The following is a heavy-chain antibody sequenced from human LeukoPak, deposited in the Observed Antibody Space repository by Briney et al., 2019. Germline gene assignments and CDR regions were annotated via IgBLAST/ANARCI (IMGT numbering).Heavy chain of an antibody. V-gene: IGHV4-39*07. J-gene: IGHJ6*03. CDR3: ARKDYGASPFYYYYMDV. Sequence: SETLSLTCTVSGGSISSSSYYWGWIRQPPGKGLEWIGSIYYSGSTYYNPSLKSRVTISVDTSKNQFSLKLSSVTAADTAVYYCARKDYGASPFYYYYMDVWGKGTTVTVSS. CDR2: IYYSGST. D-gene: IGHD4-17*01. CDR1: GGSISSSSYY.